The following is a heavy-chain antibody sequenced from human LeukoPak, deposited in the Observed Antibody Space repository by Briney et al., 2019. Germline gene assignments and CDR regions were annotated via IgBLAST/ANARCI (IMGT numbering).Heavy chain of an antibody. CDR2: IGTGGDT. D-gene: IGHD5-12*01. Sequence: GGSLRLSCAASGFTFSDYDMHWVRQRTGIGLEWVSRIGTGGDTQYPGSVKGRFTISRENAKNSLYLQMNSLRAGDTAVYHCARGGHSGYDFDYWGQGTLVTVSS. J-gene: IGHJ4*02. CDR3: ARGGHSGYDFDY. CDR1: GFTFSDYD. V-gene: IGHV3-13*04.